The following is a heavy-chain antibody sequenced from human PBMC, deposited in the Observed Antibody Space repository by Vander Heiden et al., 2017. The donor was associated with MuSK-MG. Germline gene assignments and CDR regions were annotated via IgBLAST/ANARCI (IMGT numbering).Heavy chain of an antibody. J-gene: IGHJ3*02. Sequence: QVQLVQSGAEVKKPGASVKVSCKASGYTFTSYDINWVRQATGQGLEWMGWMNPNSGNTGYAQKFQGRVTMTRNTSISTAYMELSSMRSEDTAVYYCASLRSSGYYYEDAFDIWGQGTMVTVSS. CDR2: MNPNSGNT. CDR1: GYTFTSYD. CDR3: ASLRSSGYYYEDAFDI. D-gene: IGHD3-22*01. V-gene: IGHV1-8*01.